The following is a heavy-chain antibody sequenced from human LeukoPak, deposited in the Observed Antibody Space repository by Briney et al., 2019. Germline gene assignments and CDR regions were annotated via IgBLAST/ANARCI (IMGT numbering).Heavy chain of an antibody. CDR2: IIPIFGTT. CDR3: ARGWNIVVVPAGAYESYFHY. J-gene: IGHJ4*02. V-gene: IGHV1-69*13. D-gene: IGHD2-2*01. Sequence: SVKLSCKVSGDTFSSYAISWVRQAPGQGLEWMGGIIPIFGTTNYAQKFQDQGTMTADESTSTADMEQSSLRSEDTAVYYCARGWNIVVVPAGAYESYFHYGGQGTLVTVSS. CDR1: GDTFSSYA.